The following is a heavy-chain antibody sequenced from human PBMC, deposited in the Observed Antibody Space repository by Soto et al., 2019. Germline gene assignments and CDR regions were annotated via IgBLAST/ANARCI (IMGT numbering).Heavy chain of an antibody. CDR3: ARRAAIAPWWFDP. CDR2: IIPIFGTA. J-gene: IGHJ5*02. D-gene: IGHD2-2*02. Sequence: QVQLVQSGAEVKKPGSSVKVSCKASGGTFSSYAISWVRQAPGQGLEWMGGIIPIFGTANYAQKFQGRVTITADKSTSTAYMELSSLRSEDTAXXXXARRAAIAPWWFDPWGQGTLVTVSS. CDR1: GGTFSSYA. V-gene: IGHV1-69*06.